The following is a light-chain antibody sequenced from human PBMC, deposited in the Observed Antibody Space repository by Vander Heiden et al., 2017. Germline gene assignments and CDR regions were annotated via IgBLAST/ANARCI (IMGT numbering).Light chain of an antibody. CDR2: DAS. J-gene: IGKJ4*01. CDR3: QQYDNHPRT. CDR1: QDISNY. Sequence: DLQMTQSPSSLSASVGDRVTITCQASQDISNYLNWYQQKPGKAPKLLIYDASNLETGVPSRFSGSGSGTDFTFTISSLQPEDIATYYCQQYDNHPRTFGGGTKVEIK. V-gene: IGKV1-33*01.